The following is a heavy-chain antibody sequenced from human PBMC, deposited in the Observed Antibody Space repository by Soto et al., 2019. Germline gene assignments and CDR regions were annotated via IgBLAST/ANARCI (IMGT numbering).Heavy chain of an antibody. V-gene: IGHV4-59*01. Sequence: SETLSLTCTVSCGSISSYYWSWIRQPPGKGLEWIGYIYYSGSTNYNPSLKSRVTISVDTSKNQFSLKLSSVTAADTAVYYCARVTRLYYYGMDVWGQGTTVTVS. CDR2: IYYSGST. CDR1: CGSISSYY. J-gene: IGHJ6*02. CDR3: ARVTRLYYYGMDV. D-gene: IGHD2-21*02.